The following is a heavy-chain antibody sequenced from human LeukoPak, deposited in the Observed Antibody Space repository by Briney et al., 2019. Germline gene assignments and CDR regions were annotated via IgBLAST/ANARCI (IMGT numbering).Heavy chain of an antibody. J-gene: IGHJ4*02. D-gene: IGHD7-27*01. CDR3: ARGPNWGVDY. V-gene: IGHV4-59*01. CDR2: IDYSGST. CDR1: GGSNSSYY. Sequence: PSETLSLTCTVSGGSNSSYYWSWIRQPPGKGLEWIGYIDYSGSTNYNPSLKSRVTISIHTSKNQFFLRLNSETAADTAVYYCARGPNWGVDYWGQGTLVTVSS.